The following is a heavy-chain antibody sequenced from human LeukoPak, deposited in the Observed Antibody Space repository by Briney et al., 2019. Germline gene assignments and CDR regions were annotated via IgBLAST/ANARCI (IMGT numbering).Heavy chain of an antibody. V-gene: IGHV3-7*01. D-gene: IGHD1-26*01. CDR2: IEQDGSDK. CDR3: AKSGGFFDT. J-gene: IGHJ4*02. CDR1: GFTFTNYW. Sequence: GGSLRLSCAVSGFTFTNYWMTWVRQAPGKGLEWVANIEQDGSDKYYMDSVVGRFTISRDNAQNLLYLHMNSLRAEDTGVYYCAKSGGFFDTWGQGTLVTVSS.